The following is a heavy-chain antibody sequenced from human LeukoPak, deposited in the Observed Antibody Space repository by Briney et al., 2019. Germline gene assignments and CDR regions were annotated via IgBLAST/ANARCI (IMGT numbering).Heavy chain of an antibody. Sequence: ASVKVSCKASVYTFTRYGISWLRQARGQGLAWMGWISADNGNTNYAQKLQGRVTMTTETSTSTAYMELRSLRSADTAVYYCARDWSYCSSTSCRNLNWFDPWGQGTLVTVSS. V-gene: IGHV1-18*01. D-gene: IGHD2-2*01. CDR3: ARDWSYCSSTSCRNLNWFDP. J-gene: IGHJ5*02. CDR1: VYTFTRYG. CDR2: ISADNGNT.